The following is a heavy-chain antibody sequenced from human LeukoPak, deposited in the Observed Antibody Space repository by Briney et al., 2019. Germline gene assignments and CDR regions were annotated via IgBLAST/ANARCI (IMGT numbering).Heavy chain of an antibody. D-gene: IGHD3-22*01. Sequence: PGGSLRLSCAASGFTFNRYGMHWVRQAPGKGLEWVAVIWYDGSNELYADSVKGRFTISRDNSKNTLYLQMNSLRAEDTAVYYCAIARLYYYDSSGYYEGYWGQGTLVTVSS. J-gene: IGHJ4*02. CDR2: IWYDGSNE. CDR1: GFTFNRYG. V-gene: IGHV3-33*01. CDR3: AIARLYYYDSSGYYEGY.